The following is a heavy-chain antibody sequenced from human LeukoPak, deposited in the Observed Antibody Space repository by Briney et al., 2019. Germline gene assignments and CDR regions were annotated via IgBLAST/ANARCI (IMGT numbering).Heavy chain of an antibody. CDR3: ARVKEASAFDI. Sequence: GSLRLSCAASGFTFSSYSMNWVRQAPGKGLEWVSSISSSSSYIYYADSVKGRFTISRDNAKNSLYLQMNSLRAEDTAVYYCARVKEASAFDIWGQGTMITVSS. D-gene: IGHD5-12*01. CDR2: ISSSSSYI. V-gene: IGHV3-21*01. CDR1: GFTFSSYS. J-gene: IGHJ3*02.